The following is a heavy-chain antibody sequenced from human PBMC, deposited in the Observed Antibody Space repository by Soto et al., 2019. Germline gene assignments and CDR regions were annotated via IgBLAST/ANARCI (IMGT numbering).Heavy chain of an antibody. V-gene: IGHV4-59*01. J-gene: IGHJ6*02. CDR3: ARSLERMDV. CDR1: GGSISSYY. Sequence: PSETLSLTCTVSGGSISSYYWSWIRQPPGKGLEWIGYIYYSGSTNYNPSLKSRVTISVDTSKNQFSLKLSSVTAADTAVYYCARSLERMDVWGQGTTVTVSS. CDR2: IYYSGST.